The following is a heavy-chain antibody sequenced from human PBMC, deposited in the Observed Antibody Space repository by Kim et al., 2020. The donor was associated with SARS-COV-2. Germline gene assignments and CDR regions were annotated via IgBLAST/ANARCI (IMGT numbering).Heavy chain of an antibody. V-gene: IGHV1-46*01. CDR3: AREGRRDGYNLDLGYYYGMDV. Sequence: VSVKVSCKASGYTFTSYYMHWVRQAPGQGLEWMGIINPSGGSTSYAQKFQGRVTMTRDTSTSTVYMELSSLRSEDTAVYYCAREGRRDGYNLDLGYYYGMDVWGQGTTVTVSS. J-gene: IGHJ6*02. CDR1: GYTFTSYY. CDR2: INPSGGST. D-gene: IGHD5-12*01.